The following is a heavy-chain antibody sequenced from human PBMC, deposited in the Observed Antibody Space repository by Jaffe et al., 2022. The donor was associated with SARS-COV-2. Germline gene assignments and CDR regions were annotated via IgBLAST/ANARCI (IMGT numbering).Heavy chain of an antibody. D-gene: IGHD4-17*01. V-gene: IGHV4-39*01. CDR2: IYYSGST. CDR1: GGSISSSSYY. J-gene: IGHJ4*02. Sequence: QLQLQESGPGLVKPSETLSLTCTVSGGSISSSSYYWGWIRQPPGKGLEWIGSIYYSGSTYYNPSLKSRVTISVDTSKNQFSLKLSSVTAADTAVYYCASGGDYRKFFDYWGQGTLVTVSS. CDR3: ASGGDYRKFFDY.